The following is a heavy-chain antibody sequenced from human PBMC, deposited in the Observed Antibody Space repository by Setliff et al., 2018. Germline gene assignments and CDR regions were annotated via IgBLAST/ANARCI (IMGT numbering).Heavy chain of an antibody. V-gene: IGHV1-3*01. CDR1: GYTYTSYA. J-gene: IGHJ1*01. D-gene: IGHD4-17*01. CDR2: INAANGNT. Sequence: GASVKVSCKASGYTYTSYAMHGVRQAAGQRPEWMGWINAANGNTKYSQKFQGRVTITRDTSASTAYMELSSLRSEDTAVYYFVRGSPTTVVSHAENFQHWGQGTLVTVSS. CDR3: VRGSPTTVVSHAENFQH.